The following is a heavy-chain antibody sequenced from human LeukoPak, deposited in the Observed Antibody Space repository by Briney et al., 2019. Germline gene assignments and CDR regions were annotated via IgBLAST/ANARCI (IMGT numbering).Heavy chain of an antibody. V-gene: IGHV3-30*04. D-gene: IGHD3-10*01. Sequence: GRSLRLSCAASGFIFSSYPMHWVRQAPGKGLEWVAVIPHDGKVKYYADSVKGRFTISRDDSTNTLCLQMNSLRPEDTAIYYCARDLSRGAPDYFDNWGQGTLVTVSS. CDR2: IPHDGKVK. CDR3: ARDLSRGAPDYFDN. CDR1: GFIFSSYP. J-gene: IGHJ4*02.